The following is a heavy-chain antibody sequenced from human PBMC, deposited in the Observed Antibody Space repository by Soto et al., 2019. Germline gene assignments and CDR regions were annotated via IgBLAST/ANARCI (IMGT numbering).Heavy chain of an antibody. V-gene: IGHV4-4*02. Sequence: SETLSLTCAVSGGSISSSNWWSWVRQPPGKGLEWIGEIYHSGSTNYNPSLKSRVTISVDKSKNQFSLKLSSVTAADTAVYYCARVLVVRGVISHFDYWGQGTLVTVSS. CDR2: IYHSGST. D-gene: IGHD3-10*01. J-gene: IGHJ4*02. CDR3: ARVLVVRGVISHFDY. CDR1: GGSISSSNW.